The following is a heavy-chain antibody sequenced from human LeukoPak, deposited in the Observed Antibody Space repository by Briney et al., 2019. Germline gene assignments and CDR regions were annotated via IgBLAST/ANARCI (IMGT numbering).Heavy chain of an antibody. CDR2: ISGISGSTT. J-gene: IGHJ6*02. D-gene: IGHD3-10*01. CDR3: TKNYASGGGIPYAMDV. V-gene: IGHV3-23*01. CDR1: VCIFAHYA. Sequence: PGGSLTLSCAASVCIFAHYAMEGVRQAPGKRLEWVSAISGISGSTTIYADSVKGRFAVSRDHSRKRLILQMHSHIEKNSVVYDVTKNYASGGGIPYAMDVWGQGTTVTVAS.